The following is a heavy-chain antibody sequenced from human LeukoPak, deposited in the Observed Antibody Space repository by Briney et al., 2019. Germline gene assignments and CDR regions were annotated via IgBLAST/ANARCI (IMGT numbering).Heavy chain of an antibody. CDR2: INPSGGST. CDR3: ARESFAMVRGGNWFDP. CDR1: GYTFTSYY. D-gene: IGHD3-10*01. V-gene: IGHV1-46*01. J-gene: IGHJ5*02. Sequence: ASVKVSCKASGYTFTSYYMHWVRQAPGQGLEWMGIINPSGGSTSYAQKFQGRVTMTRDTSTSTVYMELSSLRSEDTAVYYCARESFAMVRGGNWFDPWGQGTPVTVSS.